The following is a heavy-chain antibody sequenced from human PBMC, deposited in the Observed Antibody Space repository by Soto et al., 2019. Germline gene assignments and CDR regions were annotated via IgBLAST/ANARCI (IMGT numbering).Heavy chain of an antibody. Sequence: GGSLRLSCAASAFTFSRYPMSWVRQAPGKGLEWVSAISVSGSSTYYADSVKGRFTISRDNAKNTLSLQMNSLRAEDPAVYYCAKGATWLDPWGQGTLVTVSS. V-gene: IGHV3-23*01. CDR2: ISVSGSST. CDR1: AFTFSRYP. J-gene: IGHJ5*02. CDR3: AKGATWLDP.